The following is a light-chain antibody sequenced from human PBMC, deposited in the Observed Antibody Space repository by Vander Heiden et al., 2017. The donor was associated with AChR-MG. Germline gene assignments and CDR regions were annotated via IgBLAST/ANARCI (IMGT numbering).Light chain of an antibody. CDR3: AAWDDSRNVWV. CDR1: SSNIGSNT. CDR2: SNN. J-gene: IGLJ3*02. Sequence: QSVLTQPPSASGTPGQRVTIPCSGSSSNIGSNTVNWYQPLPGTAPKLLIYSNNQRPSGVPDRFSGSKSGTSASLAISGLQSEDEADYYCAAWDDSRNVWVFGGGTKLTVL. V-gene: IGLV1-44*01.